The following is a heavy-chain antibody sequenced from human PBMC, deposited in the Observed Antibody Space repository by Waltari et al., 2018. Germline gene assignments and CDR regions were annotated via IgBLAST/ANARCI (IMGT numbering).Heavy chain of an antibody. Sequence: QLQLQESGPGLVKPSETLSLTCTVSGCSISSSSYSWGWIRQPPGRGLEWIGSIYYSGSTYSNQSLKSRVTISVDTSKNQFSLKLSSVTAADTAVYYWARRVPQWLARRGGFDYWGQGTLVTVSS. D-gene: IGHD6-19*01. CDR1: GCSISSSSYS. V-gene: IGHV4-39*07. J-gene: IGHJ4*02. CDR2: IYYSGST. CDR3: ARRVPQWLARRGGFDY.